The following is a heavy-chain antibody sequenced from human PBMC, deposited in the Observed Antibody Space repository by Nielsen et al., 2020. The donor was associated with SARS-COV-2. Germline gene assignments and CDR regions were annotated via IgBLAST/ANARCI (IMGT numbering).Heavy chain of an antibody. J-gene: IGHJ6*03. Sequence: GESLKISCAASGFTVSSNYMSWVRQAPGKGLEWVAVIWYDGSNKYYADSVKGRFTISRDNSKNTLYLQMNSLRAEDTAVYYCARGEVPAAYYMDVWAKGPRSPSP. CDR3: ARGEVPAAYYMDV. CDR2: IWYDGSNK. D-gene: IGHD2-2*01. CDR1: GFTVSSNY. V-gene: IGHV3-33*08.